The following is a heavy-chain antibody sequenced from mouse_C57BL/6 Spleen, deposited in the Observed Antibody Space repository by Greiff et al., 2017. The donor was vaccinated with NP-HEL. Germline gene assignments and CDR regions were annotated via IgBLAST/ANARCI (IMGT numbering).Heavy chain of an antibody. V-gene: IGHV5-6*01. J-gene: IGHJ1*03. CDR1: GFTFSSYG. CDR2: ISSGGSYT. D-gene: IGHD4-1*01. Sequence: EVQLQESGGDLVKPGGSLKLSCAASGFTFSSYGMSWVRQTPDKRLEWVATISSGGSYTYYPDSVKGRFTISRDNAKNTLYLQMSSLKSEDTAVYYCARDWDKDWYFDVWGTGTTVTVSS. CDR3: ARDWDKDWYFDV.